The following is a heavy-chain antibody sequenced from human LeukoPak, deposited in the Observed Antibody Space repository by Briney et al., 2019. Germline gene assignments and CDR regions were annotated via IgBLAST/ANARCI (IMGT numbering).Heavy chain of an antibody. CDR3: AHTYSSSPYYYYYMDV. J-gene: IGHJ6*03. V-gene: IGHV2-5*01. CDR2: IYWNDDK. D-gene: IGHD6-6*01. Sequence: SGPTLVNPTQTLTLTCTFSGFSLSTSGVGVGWIRQPPGKALEWLALIYWNDDKRYSPSLKSRLTITKDTSKNQVVLTMTNMDPVDIATYYCAHTYSSSPYYYYYMDVWGKGTTVTVSS. CDR1: GFSLSTSGVG.